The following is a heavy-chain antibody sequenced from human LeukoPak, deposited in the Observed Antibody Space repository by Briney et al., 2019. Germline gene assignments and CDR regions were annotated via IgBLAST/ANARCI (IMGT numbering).Heavy chain of an antibody. CDR2: ISSSGRTI. CDR1: GFTLSNYW. CDR3: ARDYGGSSPFDY. Sequence: GGSLRLSCSASGFTLSNYWMHWVRQAPGKGLEWVSYISSSGRTIYYADSVKGRFTISRDNAKNSLYLQMNSLRAEDTAVYYCARDYGGSSPFDYWGQGTLVTVSS. J-gene: IGHJ4*02. D-gene: IGHD4-23*01. V-gene: IGHV3-48*03.